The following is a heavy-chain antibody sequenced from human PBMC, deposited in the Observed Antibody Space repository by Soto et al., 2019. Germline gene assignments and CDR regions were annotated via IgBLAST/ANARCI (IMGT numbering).Heavy chain of an antibody. CDR2: ISSSSSYI. V-gene: IGHV3-21*02. CDR3: AREGGWGSAAGHGTNHYYYYGMDV. Sequence: EVQLLESGGVLVQPGGSLRLSCAASGFTFYNYAMNWVRQAPGKGLEWVSSISSSSSYIYYADSVKGRFTISRDNAKNSLYLQMNSLRAEDTAVYYCAREGGWGSAAGHGTNHYYYYGMDVWGQGTTVTVSS. J-gene: IGHJ6*02. CDR1: GFTFYNYA. D-gene: IGHD6-13*01.